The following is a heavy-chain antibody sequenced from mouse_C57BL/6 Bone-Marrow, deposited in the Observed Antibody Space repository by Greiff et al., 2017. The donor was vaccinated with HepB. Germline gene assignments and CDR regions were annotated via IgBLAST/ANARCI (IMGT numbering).Heavy chain of an antibody. J-gene: IGHJ4*01. CDR2: IDPSDSYT. CDR3: ARWGYAMDY. CDR1: GYNFTSYW. V-gene: IGHV1-69*01. D-gene: IGHD4-1*01. Sequence: QVQLQQPGAELVMPGASVKLSCKASGYNFTSYWMHWVKQRPGQGLEWIGEIDPSDSYTKYNQKFKGKSTLTVDKSSSTAYMQLSSLTSEDSAVYYCARWGYAMDYWGQGTSVTVSS.